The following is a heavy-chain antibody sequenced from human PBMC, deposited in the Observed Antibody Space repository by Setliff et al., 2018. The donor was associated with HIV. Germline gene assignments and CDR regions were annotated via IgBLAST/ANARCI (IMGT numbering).Heavy chain of an antibody. V-gene: IGHV4-4*07. J-gene: IGHJ2*01. CDR1: GGSMRGYY. Sequence: LSLTCTVSGGSMRGYYWSWIRQPAGKGLEWIGRVYISGSTNYNPSLESRVTMSLDNSKNQFSLKLSSVTAADTAVYYCARDRGTITMTVFDLWGRGTLVTVSS. CDR2: VYISGST. CDR3: ARDRGTITMTVFDL. D-gene: IGHD3-22*01.